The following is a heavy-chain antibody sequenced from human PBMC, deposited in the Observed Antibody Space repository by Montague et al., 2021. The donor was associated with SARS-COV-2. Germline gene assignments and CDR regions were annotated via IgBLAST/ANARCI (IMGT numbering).Heavy chain of an antibody. V-gene: IGHV3-30-3*01. CDR3: ARDLSYYGMDV. CDR2: ISYDGSNK. CDR1: GFTFSRYA. D-gene: IGHD2/OR15-2a*01. J-gene: IGHJ6*02. Sequence: SLRLSCAASGFTFSRYAMHWVRQAPGKGLEWVAVISYDGSNKYYADSVKGRFTISRDNSKNPLYLQMNSLRAEDTAVYYCARDLSYYGMDVWGQGTTVTVSS.